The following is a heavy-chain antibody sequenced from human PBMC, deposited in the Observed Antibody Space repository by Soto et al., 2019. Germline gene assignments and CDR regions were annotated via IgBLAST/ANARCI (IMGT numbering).Heavy chain of an antibody. V-gene: IGHV1-8*01. CDR1: GYTFTSYD. D-gene: IGHD2-2*01. CDR3: ATIPSYCSSTSCTFDP. Sequence: QVQLVQSGAEVKKPGASVKVSCKASGYTFTSYDINWVRQATGQGLEWMGWMNPNSGNTGYAQKFQGRVTMTRNTSISTAYMELSSLRSEDTAVYHCATIPSYCSSTSCTFDPWGQGTLVTVSS. J-gene: IGHJ5*02. CDR2: MNPNSGNT.